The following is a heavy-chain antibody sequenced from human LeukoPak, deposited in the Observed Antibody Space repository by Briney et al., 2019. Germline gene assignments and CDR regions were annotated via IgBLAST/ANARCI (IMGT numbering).Heavy chain of an antibody. Sequence: ASVKVSCKASGGTFSSYAISWVRQAPGQGLEWMGGIIPIFGTANYAQKFQGRVTITADKSTSTAYMELSSLRSEDTAVYYCARDPQNYYGSGSYYRGMDVWGKGTTVTISS. CDR2: IIPIFGTA. V-gene: IGHV1-69*06. CDR1: GGTFSSYA. J-gene: IGHJ6*03. CDR3: ARDPQNYYGSGSYYRGMDV. D-gene: IGHD3-10*01.